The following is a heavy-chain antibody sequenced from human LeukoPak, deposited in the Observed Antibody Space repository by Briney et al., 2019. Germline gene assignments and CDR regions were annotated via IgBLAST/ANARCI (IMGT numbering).Heavy chain of an antibody. CDR3: AREVAVVSAFDY. V-gene: IGHV1-69*04. CDR1: GYTFTGYY. Sequence: ASVKVSCKASGYTFTGYYMHWVRQAPGQGLEWMGRIIPILGIANYAQKFQGRVTITADKSTSTAYMELSSLRSEDTAVYYCAREVAVVSAFDYWGQGTLVTVSS. D-gene: IGHD4-23*01. J-gene: IGHJ4*02. CDR2: IIPILGIA.